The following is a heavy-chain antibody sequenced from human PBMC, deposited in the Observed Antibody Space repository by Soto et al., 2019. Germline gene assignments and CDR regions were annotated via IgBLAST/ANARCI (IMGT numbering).Heavy chain of an antibody. CDR3: ARGVKYQLEGYYYGMDV. V-gene: IGHV4-34*01. Sequence: QVQLQQWGAGLLKPSETLSLTCAVYGGSFSGYYWSWIRQPPGKGLEWIGEINHSGSTNYNTSLKSRVTISVDTSKNQFSLKLSSVTAADTAVYYCARGVKYQLEGYYYGMDVWGQGTTVTVSS. CDR2: INHSGST. J-gene: IGHJ6*02. CDR1: GGSFSGYY. D-gene: IGHD2-2*01.